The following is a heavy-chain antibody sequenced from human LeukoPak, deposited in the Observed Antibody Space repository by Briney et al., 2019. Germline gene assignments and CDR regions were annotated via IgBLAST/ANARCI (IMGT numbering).Heavy chain of an antibody. J-gene: IGHJ4*02. CDR2: IYYSGST. Sequence: SQTLSLTCTVSGGSISSGGYYWSWIRQHPGKGLEWIGYIYYSGSTYYNPSLKSRVTISVDTSKNQFSLKLSSVTAADTAVYYCARGGEYQLLYVFDYWGRGTLVTVSS. D-gene: IGHD2-2*02. CDR1: GGSISSGGYY. V-gene: IGHV4-31*03. CDR3: ARGGEYQLLYVFDY.